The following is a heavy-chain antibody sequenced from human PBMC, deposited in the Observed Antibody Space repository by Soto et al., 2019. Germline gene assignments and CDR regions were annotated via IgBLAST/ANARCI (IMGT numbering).Heavy chain of an antibody. CDR2: ITCSGGTR. CDR1: GFTFDDYA. V-gene: IGHV3-9*01. Sequence: EVQLVESGGGLVQPGRSLRLSCVASGFTFDDYAMHWVRQAPGKGLEWVSGITCSGGTRDYADSVKGRFTISRDNAKNTVYLQMDRLRAADTALYYCIRGLQGRVQLWGRGTLVTVSS. D-gene: IGHD4-4*01. J-gene: IGHJ1*01. CDR3: IRGLQGRVQL.